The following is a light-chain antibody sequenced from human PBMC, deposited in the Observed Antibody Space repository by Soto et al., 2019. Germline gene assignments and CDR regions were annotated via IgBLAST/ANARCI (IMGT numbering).Light chain of an antibody. CDR1: SSDVGGYNY. CDR3: SSYTSSSTLEV. Sequence: QSALTQPASVSGSPGQSITISCTGTSSDVGGYNYVSWYQQHPGKAPKLMIYDVSNRPSGVSNRVSGSKSGNTASLTISGLQAEDEADSYCSSYTSSSTLEVFGTGTKVTVL. J-gene: IGLJ1*01. V-gene: IGLV2-14*01. CDR2: DVS.